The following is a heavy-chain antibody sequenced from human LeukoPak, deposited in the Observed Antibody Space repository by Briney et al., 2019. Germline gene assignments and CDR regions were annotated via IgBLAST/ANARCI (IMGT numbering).Heavy chain of an antibody. CDR2: ITSSGGST. J-gene: IGHJ4*02. Sequence: PGGSLRLSCATSGFXFSSYAMSWVRQAPGKGLEWVSAITSSGGSTYYADSVKGRFTISRDNSKNTLYLQMNSLRAEDTAVYYCAKKVGPMGAFGYWGQGTLVTVSS. CDR3: AKKVGPMGAFGY. V-gene: IGHV3-23*01. D-gene: IGHD3-10*01. CDR1: GFXFSSYA.